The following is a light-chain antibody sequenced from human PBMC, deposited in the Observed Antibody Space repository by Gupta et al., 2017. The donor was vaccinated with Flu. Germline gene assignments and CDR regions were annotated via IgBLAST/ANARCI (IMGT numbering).Light chain of an antibody. J-gene: IGLJ2*01. CDR2: WTS. Sequence: QTVVTQEPSLTASPGRTVAVTRSSSTGTVGSNNYPNWLQKKPGQAPSPRMFWTSRNHSWTLARFLGSLLAANAARPTLGAQPEDEADYYCPPCDNNANCVVFGGGTKLTVL. CDR3: PPCDNNANCVV. V-gene: IGLV7-43*01. CDR1: TGTVGSNNY.